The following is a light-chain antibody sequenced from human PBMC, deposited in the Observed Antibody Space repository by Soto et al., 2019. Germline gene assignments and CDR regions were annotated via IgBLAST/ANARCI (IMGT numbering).Light chain of an antibody. CDR2: DTS. Sequence: EIVLTQSPATLSLSPGERATLSCRASQSVSSYLAWYQQKPGQAPRLLIYDTSKMATGIPARFSGSGSGTDFTLTISSLEPEDFAVYYCQQRSDWPRTFGQGTKVEIK. CDR1: QSVSSY. V-gene: IGKV3-11*01. J-gene: IGKJ1*01. CDR3: QQRSDWPRT.